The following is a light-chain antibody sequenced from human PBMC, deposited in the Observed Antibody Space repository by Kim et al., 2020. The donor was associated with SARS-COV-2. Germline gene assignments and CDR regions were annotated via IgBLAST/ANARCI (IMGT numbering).Light chain of an antibody. J-gene: IGKJ1*01. CDR1: QTVSRNQ. V-gene: IGKV3-20*01. Sequence: LPPGERATLPCRASQTVSRNQLAWYQQKPGQAPRLLIYGASSRATGIPDRFSGSGSGTDFTLTIGSLEPEDFAVYYCQQYGHSRTFGQGTKVDIK. CDR2: GAS. CDR3: QQYGHSRT.